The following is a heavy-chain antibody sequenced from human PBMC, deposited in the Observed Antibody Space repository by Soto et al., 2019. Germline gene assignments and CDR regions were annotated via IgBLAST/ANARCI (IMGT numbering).Heavy chain of an antibody. CDR2: INSDGSHI. V-gene: IGHV3-74*03. CDR1: GFTFSSFW. CDR3: ATSQGSNSAFNI. J-gene: IGHJ3*02. D-gene: IGHD4-4*01. Sequence: AGGSLRLSCAASGFTFSSFWMHWVRQAPGEGLVWVSRINSDGSHITYADSVKGRFTISTDNAKNTLYLQMNTLRLEDTAVYYCATSQGSNSAFNIWGQGTMVTVSS.